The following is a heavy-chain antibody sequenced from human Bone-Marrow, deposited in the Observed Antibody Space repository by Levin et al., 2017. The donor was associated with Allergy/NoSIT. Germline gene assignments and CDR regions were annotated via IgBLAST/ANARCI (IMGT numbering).Heavy chain of an antibody. CDR3: ARLRYYWYFDL. D-gene: IGHD1-14*01. Sequence: GSLRLSCAASGFTVNSNYMSWVRQAPGKGLECVSVIHSAGYTYYGDSVKGRFTISRDNSKNTLHLQMNSLTAEDTAMYYCARLRYYWYFDLWGRGTLLTVSS. CDR1: GFTVNSNY. CDR2: IHSAGYT. J-gene: IGHJ2*01. V-gene: IGHV3-66*02.